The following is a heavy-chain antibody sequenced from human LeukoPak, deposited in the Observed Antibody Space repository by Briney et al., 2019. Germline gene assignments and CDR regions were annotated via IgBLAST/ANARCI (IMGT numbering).Heavy chain of an antibody. Sequence: ASVKVSCKDSGYTCTSYDINWGRQATGQGLEWMGWMNPNSGSTGYAQKFQGRVTITRNTSISTAYMELSGLRSEDTAVYYCARGRSTGYPYYFEYWGQGTLVTVSS. V-gene: IGHV1-8*03. CDR1: GYTCTSYD. J-gene: IGHJ4*02. D-gene: IGHD5-12*01. CDR2: MNPNSGST. CDR3: ARGRSTGYPYYFEY.